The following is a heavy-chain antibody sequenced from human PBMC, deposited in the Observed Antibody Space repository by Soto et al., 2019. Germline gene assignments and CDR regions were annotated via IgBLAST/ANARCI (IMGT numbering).Heavy chain of an antibody. V-gene: IGHV4-31*03. J-gene: IGHJ4*02. CDR3: ARDSPFYDSSGLTC. CDR1: GGSISSGGYY. Sequence: ASETLSLTCTVSGGSISSGGYYWSWIRQHPGKGLEWIGYIYYSGSTYYNPSLKSRVTISVDTSKNQFSLKLSSVTAADTAVYYCARDSPFYDSSGLTCWGQGTLVTVSS. CDR2: IYYSGST. D-gene: IGHD3-22*01.